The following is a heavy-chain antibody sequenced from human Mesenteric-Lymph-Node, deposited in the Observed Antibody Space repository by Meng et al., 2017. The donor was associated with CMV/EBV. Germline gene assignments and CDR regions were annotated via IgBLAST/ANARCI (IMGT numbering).Heavy chain of an antibody. CDR2: ISSSSSYI. Sequence: GESLKISCAASGFTFSSYSMNWVRQAPGKGLEWVSSISSSSSYIYYADSVKGRFTISRDNAKNSLYLQMNSLRAEDTAVYYCARGSRWFDAFDIWGQGTMVTVSS. D-gene: IGHD4-23*01. CDR3: ARGSRWFDAFDI. V-gene: IGHV3-21*01. J-gene: IGHJ3*02. CDR1: GFTFSSYS.